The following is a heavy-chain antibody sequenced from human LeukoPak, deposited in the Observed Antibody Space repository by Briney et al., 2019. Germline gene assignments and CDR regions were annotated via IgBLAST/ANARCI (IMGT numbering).Heavy chain of an antibody. CDR1: GGSFSGYC. D-gene: IGHD5-24*01. J-gene: IGHJ4*02. Sequence: SETLSLTCTVYGGSFSGYCWSWIRQPPGKGLEWVGEINHSGSTNYNPSLKSRVTISVDTSKNQFSLKLTSVTAADTAVFYCARRDGYNWDYWGQGTLVTVSS. V-gene: IGHV4-34*01. CDR3: ARRDGYNWDY. CDR2: INHSGST.